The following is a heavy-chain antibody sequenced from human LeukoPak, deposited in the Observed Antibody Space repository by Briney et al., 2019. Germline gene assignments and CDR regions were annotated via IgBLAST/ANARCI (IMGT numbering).Heavy chain of an antibody. J-gene: IGHJ5*02. D-gene: IGHD3-9*01. V-gene: IGHV5-51*01. CDR3: ARHQNDILTPLNWFDP. CDR1: GYNFATYW. Sequence: GESLKISCKGSGYNFATYWIVWVRQMPGKGLEWMGVIYPGDSDTRYSPSFQGQVTISADKSISTAYLQWSSLKASDTAMYYCARHQNDILTPLNWFDPWGQGTLVTVSS. CDR2: IYPGDSDT.